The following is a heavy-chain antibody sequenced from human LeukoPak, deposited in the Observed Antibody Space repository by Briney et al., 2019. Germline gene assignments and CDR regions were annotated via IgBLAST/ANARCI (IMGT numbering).Heavy chain of an antibody. CDR2: ISGRGGST. D-gene: IGHD6-19*01. CDR1: GFTFSSYA. J-gene: IGHJ4*02. V-gene: IGHV3-23*01. CDR3: AKDRQWLDFDY. Sequence: GASLRLSCAASGFTFSSYAMSWVRQAPGKGLEWVSAISGRGGSTYYADSVKGRFTISRDNSKNTLYLQMNSLRAEDTAVYYCAKDRQWLDFDYWGQGTLVTVSS.